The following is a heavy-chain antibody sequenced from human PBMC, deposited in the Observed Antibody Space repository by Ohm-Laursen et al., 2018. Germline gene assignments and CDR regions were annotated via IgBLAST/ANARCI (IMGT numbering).Heavy chain of an antibody. Sequence: ESLRISCKASGYNFATSWIGWVRQTPGKGLGWMGTIYPSDSDTRYSPSFQGHVTISADKSIDTAYLQWSSLKASDTAMYFCGRRDTSMIMFDFWGPGTLVTVSS. J-gene: IGHJ4*02. CDR2: IYPSDSDT. D-gene: IGHD5-18*01. CDR1: GYNFATSW. CDR3: GRRDTSMIMFDF. V-gene: IGHV5-51*01.